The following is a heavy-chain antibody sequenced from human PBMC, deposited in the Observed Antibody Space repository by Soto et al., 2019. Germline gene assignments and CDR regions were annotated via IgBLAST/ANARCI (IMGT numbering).Heavy chain of an antibody. CDR1: GGSISSGGYY. D-gene: IGHD3-22*01. Sequence: SETLSLTCTVSGGSISSGGYYWSWIRQHPGKGLEWIGYIYYSGSTYYNPSLKSRVTISVDTSKNQFSLKLSSVTAADTAVYYCASRTRRFYYDSTGSEYFQHWGQGTLVTVSS. V-gene: IGHV4-31*03. J-gene: IGHJ1*01. CDR3: ASRTRRFYYDSTGSEYFQH. CDR2: IYYSGST.